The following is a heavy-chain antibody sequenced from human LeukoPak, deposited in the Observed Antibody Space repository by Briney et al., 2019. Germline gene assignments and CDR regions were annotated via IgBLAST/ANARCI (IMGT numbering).Heavy chain of an antibody. Sequence: GGSLRLSCAASGFTVSSNYMSWVRQAPGKGLEWVAFIRCDGSNKYYADSVKGRFTISRDNSKNTLYLQMNSLRAEDTAVYYCAGGGYSSGYPFDYWGQGTLVTVSS. J-gene: IGHJ4*02. CDR3: AGGGYSSGYPFDY. D-gene: IGHD5-18*01. V-gene: IGHV3-30*02. CDR2: IRCDGSNK. CDR1: GFTVSSNY.